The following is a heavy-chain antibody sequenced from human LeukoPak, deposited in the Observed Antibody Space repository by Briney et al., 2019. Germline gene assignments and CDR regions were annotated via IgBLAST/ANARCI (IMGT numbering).Heavy chain of an antibody. CDR1: GGSFSGYY. D-gene: IGHD6-6*01. Sequence: SETLSLTCAVYGGSFSGYYWSWIRQPPGKGLEWIGEINHSGSTNYNPSLKSRVTISVDTSKNQFSLKLSSVTAADTAVYYCERAPLRARRTPSLGWFDPWGQGTLVTVSS. CDR3: ERAPLRARRTPSLGWFDP. CDR2: INHSGST. V-gene: IGHV4-34*01. J-gene: IGHJ5*02.